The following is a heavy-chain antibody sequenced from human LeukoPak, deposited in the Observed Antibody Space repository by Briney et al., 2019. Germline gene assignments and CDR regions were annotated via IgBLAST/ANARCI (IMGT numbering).Heavy chain of an antibody. CDR1: GYTFTSYY. D-gene: IGHD3-22*01. Sequence: ASVKVSCKASGYTFTSYYMHWVRQAPGQGLEWMGIINPSGGSTSYAQKFQGRVTMTRDTSTSTVYMELSSLRSEDTAVYYCARVGLYYYDSSGYPDYWGQGTLVTVSS. J-gene: IGHJ4*02. CDR3: ARVGLYYYDSSGYPDY. CDR2: INPSGGST. V-gene: IGHV1-46*01.